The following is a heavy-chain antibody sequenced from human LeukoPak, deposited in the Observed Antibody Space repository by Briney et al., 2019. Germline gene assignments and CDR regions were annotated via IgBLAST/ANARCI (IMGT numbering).Heavy chain of an antibody. Sequence: SVKVSCKASGGTFGSYAISWVRQAPGQGLEWMGRIIPIFGIANYAQKFQGRVTITADKSTSTAYMELSSLRSEDTAVYYCARPKNYYYDSSGYSFDYWGQGTLVTVSS. CDR1: GGTFGSYA. J-gene: IGHJ4*02. CDR3: ARPKNYYYDSSGYSFDY. CDR2: IIPIFGIA. D-gene: IGHD3-22*01. V-gene: IGHV1-69*04.